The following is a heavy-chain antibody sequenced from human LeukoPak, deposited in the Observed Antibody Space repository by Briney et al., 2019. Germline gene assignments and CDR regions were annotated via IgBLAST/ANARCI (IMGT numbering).Heavy chain of an antibody. CDR3: TWMATIFTLDY. D-gene: IGHD5-12*01. Sequence: PGGSLRLSCVLSGLTFSDAWMSWVRQAPGKGLEWVGRIRNDRITDYAAPVQGRFSISRDNSKNTFYLQMNSLRTEDTGMHFCTWMATIFTLDYWGQGTLVTVSS. J-gene: IGHJ4*02. CDR2: IRNDRIT. V-gene: IGHV3-15*01. CDR1: GLTFSDAW.